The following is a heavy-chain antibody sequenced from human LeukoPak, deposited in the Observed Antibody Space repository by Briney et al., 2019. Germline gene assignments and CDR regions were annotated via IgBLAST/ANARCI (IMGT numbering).Heavy chain of an antibody. CDR1: GFTFSSYA. Sequence: PGGSLGLSCVTSGFTFSSYAMSWVRRPPGKGLEWVSGISDSGITTYYADSVRGRFTVSRDNSKNTVFLQMNSLRAEDTALYYCAKGVDSGSYSFDYWGQGTLVTVSS. J-gene: IGHJ4*02. CDR3: AKGVDSGSYSFDY. D-gene: IGHD1-26*01. V-gene: IGHV3-23*01. CDR2: ISDSGITT.